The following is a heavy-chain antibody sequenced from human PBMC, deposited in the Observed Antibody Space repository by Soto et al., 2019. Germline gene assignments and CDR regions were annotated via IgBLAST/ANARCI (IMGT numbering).Heavy chain of an antibody. Sequence: QVQLVESGGGVVQPGRSLRLSCSASGFTFSDFEMYWVRQAPGKGLDWVSFISYDGSNQYYAGSVKGRFTVSRDNSKSTLFLLMNSLRPEDTAVYFCARRTGTAPGFDYWGQGTLVTVSS. V-gene: IGHV3-30-3*01. CDR3: ARRTGTAPGFDY. CDR2: ISYDGSNQ. J-gene: IGHJ4*02. D-gene: IGHD1-7*01. CDR1: GFTFSDFE.